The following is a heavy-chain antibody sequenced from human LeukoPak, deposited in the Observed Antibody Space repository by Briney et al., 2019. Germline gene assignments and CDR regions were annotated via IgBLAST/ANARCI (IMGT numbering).Heavy chain of an antibody. V-gene: IGHV1-69*13. CDR3: ARSGIVLVPAAIGY. Sequence: SVKVSCKASGGTFSSYAISWVRQAPGQGLEWMGGIIPIFGTANYAQKFQGRVTITADESTSTAYMELSRLRSDDTAVYYCARSGIVLVPAAIGYWGQGTLVTVSS. D-gene: IGHD2-2*01. J-gene: IGHJ4*02. CDR1: GGTFSSYA. CDR2: IIPIFGTA.